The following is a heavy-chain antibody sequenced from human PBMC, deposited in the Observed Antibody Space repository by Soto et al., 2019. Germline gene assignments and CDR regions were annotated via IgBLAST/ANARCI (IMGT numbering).Heavy chain of an antibody. J-gene: IGHJ4*02. CDR1: GGSISSGDYY. D-gene: IGHD3-9*01. CDR3: ARQIINILTAYYPLDY. V-gene: IGHV4-30-4*01. Sequence: SETLSLTCTVSGGSISSGDYYWSWIRQPPGKGLEWIGYIYYSGSTYYNPSLKSRVTISVDTSKNQFSLKLSSVTAADTAVYYCARQIINILTAYYPLDYWGQATLVTVSS. CDR2: IYYSGST.